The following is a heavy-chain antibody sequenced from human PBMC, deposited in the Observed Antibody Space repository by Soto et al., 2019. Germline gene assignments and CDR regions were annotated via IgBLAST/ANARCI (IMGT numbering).Heavy chain of an antibody. D-gene: IGHD3-22*01. CDR2: IDGVSGTDT. J-gene: IGHJ1*01. CDR3: TTDDGHYYSSSGYPN. Sequence: GGSLRLSCAVSGVNFRTHSMNWVRQAPGKGLEWLSTIDGVSGTDTFYAESVKGRFTISTDTSKNIVFLQMNRLRAEDTAVYFCTTDDGHYYSSSGYPNWGRGTLVTVSS. CDR1: GVNFRTHS. V-gene: IGHV3-23*01.